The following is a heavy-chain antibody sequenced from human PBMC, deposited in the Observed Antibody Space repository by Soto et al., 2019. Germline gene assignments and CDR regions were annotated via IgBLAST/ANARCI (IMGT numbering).Heavy chain of an antibody. CDR2: ISSSGSTI. D-gene: IGHD6-19*01. CDR1: GFTFRYYY. Sequence: KPGGSLRLSCAASGFTFRYYYMTWVRQAPGKGLEWVSYISSSGSTIYYADSVKGRFTISRDNAKNSLYLQMNSLRAEDTAVYYCARDVAVANMRDNWGQGTLVTVSS. V-gene: IGHV3-11*04. J-gene: IGHJ4*02. CDR3: ARDVAVANMRDN.